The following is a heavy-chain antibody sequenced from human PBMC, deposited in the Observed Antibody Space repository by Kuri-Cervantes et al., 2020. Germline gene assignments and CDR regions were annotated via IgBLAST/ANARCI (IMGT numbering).Heavy chain of an antibody. Sequence: ASVKVSCKASGYTFTSYDINWVRQATGQGLEWVGTINLSGGNTYYAHKYEGRVTMTRDTSTGTVYMELSSLRSEDTAVYYCARERGQTSYFDYWGQGTLVTVSS. CDR3: ARERGQTSYFDY. V-gene: IGHV1-46*01. D-gene: IGHD3-16*01. CDR2: INLSGGNT. J-gene: IGHJ4*02. CDR1: GYTFTSYD.